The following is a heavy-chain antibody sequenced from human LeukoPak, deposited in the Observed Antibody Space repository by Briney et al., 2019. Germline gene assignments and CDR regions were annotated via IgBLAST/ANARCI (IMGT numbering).Heavy chain of an antibody. CDR2: IYYSGST. V-gene: IGHV4-39*01. J-gene: IGHJ4*02. CDR3: ARRSGSYRYYFDY. CDR1: GGSISSSSYY. Sequence: PSETLSLTCSVSGGSISSSSYYWGWIPQPPGKGLEWIGSIYYSGSTYYNPSLNSQVTISVDTSKNQFSLKLSSVTAADTAVYYCARRSGSYRYYFDYWGQGTLVTVSS. D-gene: IGHD1-26*01.